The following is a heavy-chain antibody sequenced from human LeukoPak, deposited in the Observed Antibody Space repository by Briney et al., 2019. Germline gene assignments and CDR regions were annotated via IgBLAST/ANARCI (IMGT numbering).Heavy chain of an antibody. CDR2: INPNSGGT. D-gene: IGHD3-22*01. Sequence: ASVKVSCKASGYTFADYYIHWVRQAPGQGLEWIGWINPNSGGTNYAQKFQGRVAMTRDTSISIVYMELSRLTSDDTAVHYCARERRDSSGYYSYWGQGTLVTVSS. J-gene: IGHJ4*02. CDR3: ARERRDSSGYYSY. CDR1: GYTFADYY. V-gene: IGHV1-2*02.